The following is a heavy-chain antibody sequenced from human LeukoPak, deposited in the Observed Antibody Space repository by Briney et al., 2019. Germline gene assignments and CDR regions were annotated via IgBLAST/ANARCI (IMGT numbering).Heavy chain of an antibody. J-gene: IGHJ4*02. V-gene: IGHV3-7*01. CDR2: IKQDGGEK. D-gene: IGHD1-14*01. CDR3: ARDRNFPAYYFDY. Sequence: GGSLRLSCAASEFTFSSYWMSWVRQAPGKGLKWVANIKQDGGEKYYLDSVQGRFTISRDNSKNALYLQMDSLRAEDTAVYYCARDRNFPAYYFDYWGQGALVTVSS. CDR1: EFTFSSYW.